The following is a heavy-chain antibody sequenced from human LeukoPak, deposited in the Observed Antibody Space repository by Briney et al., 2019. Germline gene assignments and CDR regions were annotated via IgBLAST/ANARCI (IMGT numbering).Heavy chain of an antibody. CDR2: IKSKTDGGTT. V-gene: IGHV3-15*01. CDR1: GFTFSNAW. Sequence: AGSLRLYCAASGFTFSNAWMSWVRQAPGKGLEWVGRIKSKTDGGTTDYAGPVKGRVTISRDDSKNTMYLQMNSMKTEDTAVYYCTKVGYCSSTSCLLTASYYYYYMDVWGKGTTVTVSS. CDR3: TKVGYCSSTSCLLTASYYYYYMDV. D-gene: IGHD2-2*01. J-gene: IGHJ6*03.